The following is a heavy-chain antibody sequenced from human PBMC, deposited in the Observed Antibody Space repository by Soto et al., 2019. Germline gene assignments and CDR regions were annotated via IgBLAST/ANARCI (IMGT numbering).Heavy chain of an antibody. CDR1: GFTFSSYA. Sequence: PGGSLRLSCAASGFTFSSYAMSWVRQAPGKGLEWVSAISGSGGSTYYADSVKGRFTISRDNSKNTLYLQMNSPRAEDTAVYYCAKDRWKSVAALLAYWGQGTLVTVSS. CDR3: AKDRWKSVAALLAY. CDR2: ISGSGGST. J-gene: IGHJ4*02. D-gene: IGHD6-6*01. V-gene: IGHV3-23*01.